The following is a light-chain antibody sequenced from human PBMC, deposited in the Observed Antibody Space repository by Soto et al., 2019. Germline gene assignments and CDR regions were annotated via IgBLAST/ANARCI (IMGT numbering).Light chain of an antibody. CDR2: GAS. Sequence: EIVLTQSPGTLSSSPGERATLSCRASQSVSSSYLAWYQQKPGQAPRLLIYGASARATGIPDRFSGSGSGTYFTLTISRLEPEDFAVYYCQQYGSSPPVTFGQGIRLEIK. CDR1: QSVSSSY. J-gene: IGKJ5*01. V-gene: IGKV3-20*01. CDR3: QQYGSSPPVT.